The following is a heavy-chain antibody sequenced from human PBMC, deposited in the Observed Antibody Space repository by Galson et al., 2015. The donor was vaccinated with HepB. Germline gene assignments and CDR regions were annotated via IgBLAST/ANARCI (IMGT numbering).Heavy chain of an antibody. CDR3: ARDGGGTTPFDI. D-gene: IGHD2/OR15-2a*01. V-gene: IGHV3-21*01. Sequence: SLRLSCAASGFTFSSYTLNWVRQAPGKGLEWVSSISSSGTYIYYADSVKGRFTISRDNAKNSLYLQMNSLRAEDTAVYYCARDGGGTTPFDIWGQGTMVTVSS. CDR1: GFTFSSYT. CDR2: ISSSGTYI. J-gene: IGHJ3*02.